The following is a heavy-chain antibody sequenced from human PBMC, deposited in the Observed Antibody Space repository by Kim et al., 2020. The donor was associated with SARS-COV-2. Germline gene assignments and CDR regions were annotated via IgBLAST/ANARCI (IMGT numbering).Heavy chain of an antibody. J-gene: IGHJ4*02. CDR2: I. V-gene: IGHV3-21*01. CDR3: ARDQYSSSWDY. D-gene: IGHD6-13*01. Sequence: IYYADSVKGRFTISRDNAKNSLYLQMNSLRAEDTAVYYCARDQYSSSWDYWGQGTLVTVSS.